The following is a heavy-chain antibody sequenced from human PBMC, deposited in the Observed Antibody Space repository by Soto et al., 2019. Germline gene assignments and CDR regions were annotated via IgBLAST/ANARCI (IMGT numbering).Heavy chain of an antibody. Sequence: XTLSLACAVSGXSVGSVEYGGWILQTPVKGLEWIGNIYHSGSTYYNPSLKSRVTISVDTSKNQFYLKLSSVTDADTAVYYCARAFYGDFAAYYYAMDVWGQGTTGTVSS. J-gene: IGHJ6*02. D-gene: IGHD4-17*01. CDR1: GXSVGSVEY. CDR3: ARAFYGDFAAYYYAMDV. V-gene: IGHV4-38-2*01. CDR2: IYHSGST.